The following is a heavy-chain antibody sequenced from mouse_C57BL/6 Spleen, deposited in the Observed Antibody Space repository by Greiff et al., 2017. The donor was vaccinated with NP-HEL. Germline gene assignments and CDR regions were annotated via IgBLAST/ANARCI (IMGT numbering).Heavy chain of an antibody. D-gene: IGHD2-10*01. CDR3: ARSSYGYWYFDV. Sequence: VQLQQPGAELVKPGASVKLSCKASGYTFTSYWMQWVKQRPGQGLEWIGEIDPSDSYTNYNQKFKGKATLTVDTSSSAAYMQLSSLTSEDSAVYCCARSSYGYWYFDVWGTGTTVTVSS. J-gene: IGHJ1*03. CDR1: GYTFTSYW. CDR2: IDPSDSYT. V-gene: IGHV1-50*01.